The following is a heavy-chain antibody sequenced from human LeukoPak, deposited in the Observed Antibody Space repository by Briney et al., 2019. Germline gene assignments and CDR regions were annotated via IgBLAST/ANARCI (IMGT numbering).Heavy chain of an antibody. D-gene: IGHD5-24*01. CDR1: GFTFSLYT. CDR3: AKLISPYDY. J-gene: IGHJ4*02. CDR2: ISYDGSDK. Sequence: GGSLRLSCAASGFTFSLYTMHWVRQAPGKGLEWVAVISYDGSDKYYADSVKGRFTISRDNSKNTLYLQMNSLRAEDTAVYYCAKLISPYDYWGQGTLVLVSS. V-gene: IGHV3-30*04.